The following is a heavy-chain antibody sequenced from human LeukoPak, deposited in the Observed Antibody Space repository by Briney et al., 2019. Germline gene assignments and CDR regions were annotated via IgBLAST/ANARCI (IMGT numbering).Heavy chain of an antibody. CDR1: GYPFTNYW. CDR2: IYPDDSDT. J-gene: IGHJ4*02. Sequence: GESLKISCEASGYPFTNYWIAWVRQMPGKGLEWVGVIYPDDSDTKYSPSFQGQVTISADKSISTAYLQWSSLKAADTAMYYCARSRDSSGYYYLIWGQGTLVTVSS. CDR3: ARSRDSSGYYYLI. D-gene: IGHD3-22*01. V-gene: IGHV5-51*01.